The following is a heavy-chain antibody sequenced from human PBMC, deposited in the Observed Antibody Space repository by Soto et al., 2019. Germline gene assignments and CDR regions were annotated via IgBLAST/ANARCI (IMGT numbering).Heavy chain of an antibody. CDR1: GYSLTTYW. D-gene: IGHD4-4*01. CDR2: IYLSDSDT. V-gene: IGHV5-51*01. Sequence: GESLKISCKTSGYSLTTYWFAWVRQMPGKGLEWMGIIYLSDSDTIYSPSAQGHFTISADKSIKTAYLQWSSLKASDTAIYYCATTFDYNDYFDPWGQGTQVTVSS. J-gene: IGHJ5*02. CDR3: ATTFDYNDYFDP.